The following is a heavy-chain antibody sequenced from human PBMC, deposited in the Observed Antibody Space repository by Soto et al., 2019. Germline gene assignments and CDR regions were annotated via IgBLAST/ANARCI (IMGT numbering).Heavy chain of an antibody. CDR3: ARGITMVRGPHTRGRWFDP. Sequence: QVQLVQSGAEVKKPGASVKVSCKASGYTFTSYDINWVRQATGQGLEWMGWMNPNSGNTGYAQKFQGRVTMTRNTAISTAYMELSSLRSEDTAVYYCARGITMVRGPHTRGRWFDPWGQGTLVTVSS. CDR1: GYTFTSYD. J-gene: IGHJ5*02. D-gene: IGHD3-10*01. V-gene: IGHV1-8*01. CDR2: MNPNSGNT.